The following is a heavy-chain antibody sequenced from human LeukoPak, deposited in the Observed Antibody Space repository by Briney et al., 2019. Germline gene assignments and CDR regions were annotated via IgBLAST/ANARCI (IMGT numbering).Heavy chain of an antibody. J-gene: IGHJ3*02. CDR2: ISWNSGSR. CDR3: PRGAFVGATIVLAFDI. CDR1: GFSFDDYA. Sequence: GRSLRLSCAASGFSFDDYAMHWVRQAPGKGLEWVSGISWNSGSRGYADSVKGRFAISRDNAKNSLYLQMNSLRAEDMALYYCPRGAFVGATIVLAFDIWGQGTMVTVSS. V-gene: IGHV3-9*03. D-gene: IGHD1-26*01.